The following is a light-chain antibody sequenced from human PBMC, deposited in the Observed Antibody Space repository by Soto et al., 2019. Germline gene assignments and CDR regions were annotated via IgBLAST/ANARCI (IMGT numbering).Light chain of an antibody. CDR1: QSVSSSY. J-gene: IGKJ4*01. V-gene: IGKV3-20*01. CDR3: QQYGSLLT. Sequence: EIVLTQSPGTLSLSPGERATLSCRASQSVSSSYLAWYQQKPGQAPRLLIYGASSRATGIPDRFSGGGSGTDFTLTISRLEPEDFAVYYCQQYGSLLTFGGGTKVEIK. CDR2: GAS.